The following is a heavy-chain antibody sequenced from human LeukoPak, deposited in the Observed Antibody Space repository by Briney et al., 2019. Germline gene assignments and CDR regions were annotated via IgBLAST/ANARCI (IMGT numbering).Heavy chain of an antibody. CDR2: INPNSGGT. V-gene: IGHV1-2*06. CDR1: GYTFTGYY. D-gene: IGHD3-22*01. CDR3: ARAYYETSGYFEKGPFDY. Sequence: ASVKVSCKASGYTFTGYYMHWVRQAPGQGLEWMGRINPNSGGTNYAQKYQGRVTMTRDTSISTAYMELSRLTSDDTAVYYCARAYYETSGYFEKGPFDYWGQGILVTVSS. J-gene: IGHJ4*02.